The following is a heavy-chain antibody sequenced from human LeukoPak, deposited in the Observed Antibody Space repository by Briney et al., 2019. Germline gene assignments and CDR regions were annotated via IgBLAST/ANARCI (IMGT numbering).Heavy chain of an antibody. Sequence: SETLSLTCTVSGGSISSGGYYWSWIRQHPGKGLEWIGYIYYSGSTYYNPSLKSRVTISVDTSKNQFSLKLSSVTAADTAVYYCARFTAIEGAFDYWGQGTLVTVSS. CDR3: ARFTAIEGAFDY. D-gene: IGHD2-21*02. V-gene: IGHV4-31*03. J-gene: IGHJ4*02. CDR1: GGSISSGGYY. CDR2: IYYSGST.